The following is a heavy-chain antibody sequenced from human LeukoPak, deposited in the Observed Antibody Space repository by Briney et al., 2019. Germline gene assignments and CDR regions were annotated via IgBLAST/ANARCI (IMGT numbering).Heavy chain of an antibody. CDR3: AVLGGYNYASEYFDS. V-gene: IGHV3-30*14. CDR1: GFTFSKYA. Sequence: PGGSLRLSCAASGFTFSKYAMHWVRQAPGKGLEWVTYISYDGSIQYYADSVKGRFTISRDTSKNTLYLHMNSLRREDTAVYYCAVLGGYNYASEYFDSWGQGTLVTVSS. D-gene: IGHD5-18*01. J-gene: IGHJ4*02. CDR2: ISYDGSIQ.